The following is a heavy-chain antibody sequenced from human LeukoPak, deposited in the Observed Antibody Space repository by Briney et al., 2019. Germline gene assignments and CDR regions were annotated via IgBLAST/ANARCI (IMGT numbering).Heavy chain of an antibody. J-gene: IGHJ4*02. Sequence: GGSLRLSCAASGFIFNSYAMHWVRQAPGRGLEYVSAITSSGNNIFYADSVKGRFTISRDNSKNTLYLQMNSLRAEDTAVYYCARGPYDNSGYRFDYWGQGTLLTVSS. CDR2: ITSSGNNI. D-gene: IGHD3-22*01. CDR3: ARGPYDNSGYRFDY. CDR1: GFIFNSYA. V-gene: IGHV3-64*02.